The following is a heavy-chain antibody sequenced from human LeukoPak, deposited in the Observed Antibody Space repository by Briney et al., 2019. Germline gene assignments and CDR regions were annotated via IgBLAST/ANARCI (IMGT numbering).Heavy chain of an antibody. CDR2: ISWNSGRT. Sequence: GGSLRLSCEASGFTFDDYAMHWVRQVPGKGLEWVSGISWNSGRTDYAHSVQARFTISRDNDKNSLYLQMNSLRPEDTAFYYCARDDLLHRNWFDPWGQGTLVTVSS. CDR1: GFTFDDYA. V-gene: IGHV3-9*01. D-gene: IGHD3-22*01. J-gene: IGHJ5*02. CDR3: ARDDLLHRNWFDP.